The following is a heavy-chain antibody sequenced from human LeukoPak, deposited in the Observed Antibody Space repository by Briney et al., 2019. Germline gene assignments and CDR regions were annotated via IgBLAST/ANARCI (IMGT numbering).Heavy chain of an antibody. V-gene: IGHV3-23*01. CDR1: GFSFSSYA. Sequence: GGSLRLSCAASGFSFSSYAMSWVRQAPGKGLEWVSAVSDSGGTTYYADSVKGRFTISRDNSKSTLYLQMNSLRAEDTAVYYCAKGINYSGSGSYIYYYYGMDVWGQGTTVTVSS. J-gene: IGHJ6*02. D-gene: IGHD3-10*01. CDR2: VSDSGGTT. CDR3: AKGINYSGSGSYIYYYYGMDV.